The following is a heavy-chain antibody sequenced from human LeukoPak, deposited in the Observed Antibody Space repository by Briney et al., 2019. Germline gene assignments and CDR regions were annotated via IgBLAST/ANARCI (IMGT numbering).Heavy chain of an antibody. D-gene: IGHD6-25*01. CDR1: GFIFSNFA. Sequence: PGGSLRLSCVASGFIFSNFAMHWVRQAPGKGLEWVAVIAADGRDKHHADSVKGRFTISRDSSKNAVYLQMNSLRTEDTAVYYCARDRQRAAAYDFVHWGQGTQVTVSS. CDR3: ARDRQRAAAYDFVH. J-gene: IGHJ4*02. V-gene: IGHV3-30*04. CDR2: IAADGRDK.